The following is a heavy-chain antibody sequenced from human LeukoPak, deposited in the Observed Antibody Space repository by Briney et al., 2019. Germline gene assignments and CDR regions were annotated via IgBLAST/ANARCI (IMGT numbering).Heavy chain of an antibody. CDR3: TRHVDPYGMDV. CDR2: VYYPGAT. V-gene: IGHV4-61*05. D-gene: IGHD5-12*01. CDR1: GGSISSSSYY. Sequence: SETLSLTCTVSGGSISSSSYYWSWIRQPPGMGLEWIGYVYYPGATNYTPSLKSRVTISMDTSRNQFSLKLNSVTAADTAVYYCTRHVDPYGMDVWGQGTTVIVSS. J-gene: IGHJ6*02.